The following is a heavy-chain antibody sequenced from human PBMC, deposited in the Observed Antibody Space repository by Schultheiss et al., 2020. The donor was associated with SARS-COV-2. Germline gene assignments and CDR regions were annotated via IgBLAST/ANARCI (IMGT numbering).Heavy chain of an antibody. CDR2: IHYSGST. D-gene: IGHD2-21*01. CDR3: ARERYYGDYGLIDH. J-gene: IGHJ4*02. V-gene: IGHV4-31*03. CDR1: GGSISSGGYY. Sequence: SETLSLTCTVSGGSISSGGYYWGWIRQHPGKGLEYIGYIHYSGSTYYNPSLKSRVTMSLDTSKNQVSLQLSSVTAADTAVYYCARERYYGDYGLIDHWGQGTLVTVSS.